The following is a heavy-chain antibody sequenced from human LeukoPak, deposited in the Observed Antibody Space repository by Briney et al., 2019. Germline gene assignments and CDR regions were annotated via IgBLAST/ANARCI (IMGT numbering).Heavy chain of an antibody. CDR1: GYSFTDYN. CDR2: MNPKSGTT. D-gene: IGHD3-10*01. J-gene: IGHJ5*02. CDR3: ARAEGDSTWFGWFDA. Sequence: ASVKVSCKASGYSFTDYNINWVRQATGQGLEWMGWMNPKSGTTGYAQKFQGRVTITRNTSTNTSYLEVNNLKSADTAVYYCARAEGDSTWFGWFDAWGQGTLVTVSS. V-gene: IGHV1-8*03.